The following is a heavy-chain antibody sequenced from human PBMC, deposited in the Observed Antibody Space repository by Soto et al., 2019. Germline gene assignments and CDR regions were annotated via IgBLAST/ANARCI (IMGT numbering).Heavy chain of an antibody. V-gene: IGHV3-21*04. CDR2: ISFSGDYI. Sequence: GGSLRLSCAVSGFPLEKYGMNWVRQAPGKGLEWVSSISFSGDYIYYADSVKGRFTISRDNSKNTLYLQMNSLRAEDTAVYYCAKDSSIAAHDAFDIWGQGTMVTVSS. CDR1: GFPLEKYG. CDR3: AKDSSIAAHDAFDI. J-gene: IGHJ3*02. D-gene: IGHD6-6*01.